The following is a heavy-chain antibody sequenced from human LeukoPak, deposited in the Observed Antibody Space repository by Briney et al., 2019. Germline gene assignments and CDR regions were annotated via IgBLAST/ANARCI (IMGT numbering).Heavy chain of an antibody. CDR3: ARVCSPYSSGWYYFDY. D-gene: IGHD6-19*01. J-gene: IGHJ4*02. CDR2: ISAYNGNT. Sequence: ASVKVSCKASGYTFTSYGISWVRQAPGQGLEWMGWISAYNGNTNYAQKLQGRVTMTTDTSTSTAYMELRSLRSDDTAVYYCARVCSPYSSGWYYFDYWGQGTLVTVSS. V-gene: IGHV1-18*01. CDR1: GYTFTSYG.